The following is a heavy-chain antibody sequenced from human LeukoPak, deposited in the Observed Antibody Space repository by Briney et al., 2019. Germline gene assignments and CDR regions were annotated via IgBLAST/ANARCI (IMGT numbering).Heavy chain of an antibody. D-gene: IGHD2-15*01. Sequence: PGGSLRLSCAASGFTFSNAWMNWVRQAPGEGLEWVGRIKSKTDGGTTDYAAPVKGRFTISRDDSKNTLYLQMNSLRAEDTAVYYCAKEPQLLLSAYWGQGTLVTVSS. CDR2: IKSKTDGGTT. V-gene: IGHV3-15*07. J-gene: IGHJ4*02. CDR1: GFTFSNAW. CDR3: AKEPQLLLSAY.